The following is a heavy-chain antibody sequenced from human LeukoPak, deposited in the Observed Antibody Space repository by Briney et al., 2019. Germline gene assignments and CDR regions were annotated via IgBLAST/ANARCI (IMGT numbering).Heavy chain of an antibody. D-gene: IGHD1-26*01. Sequence: PGGSLRLSCAASGFSVTSNYRTWVRQAPGKGLDWISIFYSGGRPHYADSMKGRFIISRDNSKNTLYLQMNSLRTEDTAVYYCARRRSGSPDDAFDIWGRGTLVTVSS. CDR1: GFSVTSNY. CDR2: FYSGGRP. V-gene: IGHV3-53*01. J-gene: IGHJ3*02. CDR3: ARRRSGSPDDAFDI.